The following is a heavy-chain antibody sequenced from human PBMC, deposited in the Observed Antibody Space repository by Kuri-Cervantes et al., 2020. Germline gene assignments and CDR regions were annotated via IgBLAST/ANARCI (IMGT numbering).Heavy chain of an antibody. CDR2: INHSGST. D-gene: IGHD6-13*01. CDR3: ARGIGLRYAAAGSFSTYYYYYGMDV. J-gene: IGHJ6*02. V-gene: IGHV4-34*01. CDR1: GGSFSGYY. Sequence: SETLSLTCAVYGGSFSGYYWSWIRQPPGKGLGGIGEINHSGSTNYNPSLKSRVTISVDTSKNQFSLKLSSVTAADTAVYYCARGIGLRYAAAGSFSTYYYYYGMDVWGQGTRVTVSS.